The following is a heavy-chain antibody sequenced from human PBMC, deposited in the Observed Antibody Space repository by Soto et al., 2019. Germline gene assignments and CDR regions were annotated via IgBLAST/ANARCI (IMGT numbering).Heavy chain of an antibody. CDR3: ATSYGSGYRAFDY. CDR2: VNPILSMS. D-gene: IGHD3-10*01. V-gene: IGHV1-69*04. J-gene: IGHJ4*02. Sequence: QVQLVQSGAEVKRPGSSVKVSCKASGDTFSFYSINWVRQAPGLGLEWMGRVNPILSMSNYAQRFQGRVTMTADKSTSAAYMDLSGLRSEDTAMYYCATSYGSGYRAFDYWGQRALVTVSS. CDR1: GDTFSFYS.